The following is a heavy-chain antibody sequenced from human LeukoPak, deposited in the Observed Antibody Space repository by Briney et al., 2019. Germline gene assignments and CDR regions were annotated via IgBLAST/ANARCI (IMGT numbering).Heavy chain of an antibody. CDR2: IYYSGTT. V-gene: IGHV4-39*01. CDR1: GGSISSSGCY. Sequence: PSETLSLTCTVSGGSISSSGCYWGWIRQPPGKGLEWIGSIYYSGTTYYNPSLKSRVTISVDTSKNQFSLKLSSVTAADTAIYYCARQKGNFDHWGQGTLVTVSS. D-gene: IGHD3-10*01. J-gene: IGHJ4*02. CDR3: ARQKGNFDH.